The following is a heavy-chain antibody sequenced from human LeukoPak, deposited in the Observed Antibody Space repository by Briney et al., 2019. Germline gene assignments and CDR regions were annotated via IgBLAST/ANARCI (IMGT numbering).Heavy chain of an antibody. Sequence: GGSLRLSCAASGFTVSSNYMSWVRQAPGKGLEWVSVIYSGGSTYYADSVKGRFTISRDNSKNTLYLQMNSLRAEDTAVYYCASDTPDRSGPYGGAFDIWGQGTMVTVSS. CDR3: ASDTPDRSGPYGGAFDI. CDR2: IYSGGST. J-gene: IGHJ3*02. CDR1: GFTVSSNY. V-gene: IGHV3-66*01. D-gene: IGHD3-22*01.